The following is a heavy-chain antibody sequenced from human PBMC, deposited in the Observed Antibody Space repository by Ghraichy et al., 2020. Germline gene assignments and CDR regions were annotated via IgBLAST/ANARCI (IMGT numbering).Heavy chain of an antibody. D-gene: IGHD3-16*02. J-gene: IGHJ3*02. CDR3: ARGQGGEYDYVWGSYRPDAFDI. CDR2: ISHSGST. V-gene: IGHV4-34*01. Sequence: SQTLSLTCAVYGGSFSGYSWNWIRQPPGKGLEWIGEISHSGSTNYNPSLKSRVTISLDTPKNQFSLKVRSVTAADTALYYCARGQGGEYDYVWGSYRPDAFDIWGQGKMVTVSS. CDR1: GGSFSGYS.